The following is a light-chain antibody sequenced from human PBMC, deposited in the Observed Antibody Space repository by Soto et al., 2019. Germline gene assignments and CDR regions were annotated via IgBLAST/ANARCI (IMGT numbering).Light chain of an antibody. CDR2: KAS. J-gene: IGKJ1*01. CDR3: QHYNSYSEA. V-gene: IGKV1-5*03. Sequence: DIQMTQSPSTLSASVGDRVTITCRASESIDSWLAXHQQKPXKAPKLLIYKASTLKSDVTSRLSGSGSGTEFTLTISSLQPDDFATYYCQHYNSYSEAFGQGTKVDIK. CDR1: ESIDSW.